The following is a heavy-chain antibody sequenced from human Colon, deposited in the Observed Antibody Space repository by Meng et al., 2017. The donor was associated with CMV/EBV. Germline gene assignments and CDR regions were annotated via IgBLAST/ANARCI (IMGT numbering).Heavy chain of an antibody. J-gene: IGHJ4*02. CDR2: INIDGSSL. Sequence: CAASGFSSRTSGIHWVRQAPGKGLVWVSRINIDGSSLSYADFVKGRFTISRDNAKNMVYLQMNNVTADDTALYYCAREDFTTSSYDFWGQGTLVTVSS. D-gene: IGHD3/OR15-3a*01. V-gene: IGHV3-74*01. CDR3: AREDFTTSSYDF. CDR1: GFSSRTSG.